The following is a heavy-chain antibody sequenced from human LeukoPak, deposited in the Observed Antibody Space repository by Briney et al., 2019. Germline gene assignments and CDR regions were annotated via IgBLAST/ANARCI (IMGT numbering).Heavy chain of an antibody. CDR3: ARNRDSGLDY. D-gene: IGHD1-26*01. CDR2: INPSAGST. J-gene: IGHJ4*02. CDR1: GYTFTGYY. Sequence: GASVKVSRKASGYTFTGYYIHWVRQAPGQGLEWMGFINPSAGSTSYAQRFQGRVSMTRDTSTGTVYIELSSLRSDDTAVYYCARNRDSGLDYWGQGTLVTVSS. V-gene: IGHV1-46*01.